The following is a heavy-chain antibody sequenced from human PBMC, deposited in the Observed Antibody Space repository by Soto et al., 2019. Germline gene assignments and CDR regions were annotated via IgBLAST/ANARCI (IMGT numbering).Heavy chain of an antibody. Sequence: PSETLSLTCAVAGAPISSSHWWSWVRQPPGKGLEWIGEIYHSGSTNYNPSLKSRVTISVDKFKNQFSLKLSSVTAADTAVYYCAREPCTGRYSSGCTTDYWGQGTLVTVSS. J-gene: IGHJ4*02. D-gene: IGHD6-19*01. CDR3: AREPCTGRYSSGCTTDY. CDR2: IYHSGST. CDR1: GAPISSSHW. V-gene: IGHV4-4*02.